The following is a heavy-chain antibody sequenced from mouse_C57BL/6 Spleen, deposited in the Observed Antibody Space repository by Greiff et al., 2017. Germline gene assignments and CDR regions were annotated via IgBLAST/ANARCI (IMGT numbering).Heavy chain of an antibody. CDR1: GYAFSSSW. V-gene: IGHV1-82*01. J-gene: IGHJ1*03. D-gene: IGHD1-1*01. CDR2: IYPGDGDT. Sequence: QVQLQQSGPELVKPGASVKISCKASGYAFSSSWMNWVKQRPGKGLEWIGRIYPGDGDTNYNGKFKGKATLTADKSSSTAYMQLSSLTSEDSAVYCCARRSGSSYWYFDVWGTGTTVTVSS. CDR3: ARRSGSSYWYFDV.